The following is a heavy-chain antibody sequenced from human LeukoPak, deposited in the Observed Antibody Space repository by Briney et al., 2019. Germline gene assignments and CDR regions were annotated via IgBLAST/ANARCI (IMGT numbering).Heavy chain of an antibody. D-gene: IGHD2-8*02. CDR2: TDAGGSST. V-gene: IGHV3-74*01. CDR3: ARGPPTGGGAYVGDY. Sequence: GGSLRLSCAASELNFENHWMHWVRQVPGKGLEWVSRTDAGGSSTSYADSVRGRFSISRDNGKSTLYLQMNSLRVEDTAVYYCARGPPTGGGAYVGDYWGHGTLVTVSS. J-gene: IGHJ4*01. CDR1: ELNFENHW.